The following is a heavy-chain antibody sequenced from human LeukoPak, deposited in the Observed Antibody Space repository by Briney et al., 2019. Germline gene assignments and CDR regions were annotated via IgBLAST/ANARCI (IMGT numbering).Heavy chain of an antibody. D-gene: IGHD2-8*02. CDR2: TDAGGSST. V-gene: IGHV3-74*01. CDR3: ARGPPTGGGAYVGDY. Sequence: GGSLRLSCAASELNFENHWMHWVRQVPGKGLEWVSRTDAGGSSTSYADSVRGRFSISRDNGKSTLYLQMNSLRVEDTAVYYCARGPPTGGGAYVGDYWGHGTLVTVSS. J-gene: IGHJ4*01. CDR1: ELNFENHW.